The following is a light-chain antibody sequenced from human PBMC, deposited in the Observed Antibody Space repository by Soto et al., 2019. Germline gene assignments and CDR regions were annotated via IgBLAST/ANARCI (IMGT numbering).Light chain of an antibody. J-gene: IGLJ3*02. Sequence: QSVLTQPPSVSGAPVRRVTISCTGSSSNIGAGYDVHWYQQLPGTAPKLLIYGNSNRPSGVPDRFSGSKSGTSASLAITGLQAEDEADYYCQSYDSSLSGSVFGGGTKLTVL. V-gene: IGLV1-40*01. CDR2: GNS. CDR3: QSYDSSLSGSV. CDR1: SSNIGAGYD.